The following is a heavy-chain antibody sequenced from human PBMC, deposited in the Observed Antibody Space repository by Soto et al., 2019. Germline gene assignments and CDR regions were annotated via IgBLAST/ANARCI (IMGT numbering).Heavy chain of an antibody. CDR3: ARLTCSTSCYYYYYMDV. D-gene: IGHD2-2*01. CDR2: IYPGDSDT. CDR1: GYSFTSYW. V-gene: IGHV5-51*01. J-gene: IGHJ6*03. Sequence: GESLKISCKGSGYSFTSYWIGWVRQMPGKGLEWMGIIYPGDSDTRYSPSFQGQVTISADKSISTAYLQWSSLKASDTAMYYCARLTCSTSCYYYYYMDVWGKGTTVTVSS.